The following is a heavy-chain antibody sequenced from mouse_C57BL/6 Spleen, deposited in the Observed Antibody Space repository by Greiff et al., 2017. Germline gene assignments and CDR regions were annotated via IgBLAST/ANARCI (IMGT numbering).Heavy chain of an antibody. Sequence: EVQGVESGGGLVKPGGSLKLSCAASGFTFSSYAMSWVRQTPEKRLEWVATISDGGSYTYYPDNVKGRFTISRDNAKNNLYLQMSHLKSEDTAMYYCARECLDYWGQGTTLTVSS. CDR3: ARECLDY. CDR2: ISDGGSYT. J-gene: IGHJ2*01. V-gene: IGHV5-4*01. CDR1: GFTFSSYA.